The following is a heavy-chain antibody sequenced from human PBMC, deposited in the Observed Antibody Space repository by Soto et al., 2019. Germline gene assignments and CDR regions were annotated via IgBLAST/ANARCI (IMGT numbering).Heavy chain of an antibody. D-gene: IGHD6-19*01. CDR3: ARHTGYSSPF. Sequence: QLQLQESGPGLVKPSETLSLTCSVSGGSISSSDYYWGWIRQPPGKGLEWIGSIYYSGSTHYSPPLKSRVTISVDTSKNQFSLKLSSVTAADTAVYYCARHTGYSSPFWGQGTLVTVSS. CDR2: IYYSGST. CDR1: GGSISSSDYY. J-gene: IGHJ4*02. V-gene: IGHV4-39*01.